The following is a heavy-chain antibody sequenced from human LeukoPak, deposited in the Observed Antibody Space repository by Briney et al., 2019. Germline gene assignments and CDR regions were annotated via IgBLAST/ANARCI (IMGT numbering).Heavy chain of an antibody. CDR2: ISYDGSNK. CDR3: ARATVTDYFDY. V-gene: IGHV3-30-3*01. CDR1: GVTFSSYA. D-gene: IGHD4-17*01. J-gene: IGHJ4*02. Sequence: PGGSLRLSCAASGVTFSSYAMHWVRQAPGKGLEWEAVISYDGSNKYYADSVKGRFTISRDNSKNTLYLQMNSLRAEDTAVYYCARATVTDYFDYWGQGTLVTVSS.